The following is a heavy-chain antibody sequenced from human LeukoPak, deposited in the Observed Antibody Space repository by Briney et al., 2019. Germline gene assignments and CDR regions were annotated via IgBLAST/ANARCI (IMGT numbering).Heavy chain of an antibody. V-gene: IGHV5-51*01. J-gene: IGHJ6*02. Sequence: GESLKISCKGSGYSFTSYWIAWVRQMPGKGLEWMGIIYPGDSDTTYSPSFQGQVTISADKSISTAYLQWSSLKASDTAMYYCARMGQAEGFSVPAAISGYYSGMDVWGQGTTVTVSS. CDR1: GYSFTSYW. CDR3: ARMGQAEGFSVPAAISGYYSGMDV. D-gene: IGHD2-2*02. CDR2: IYPGDSDT.